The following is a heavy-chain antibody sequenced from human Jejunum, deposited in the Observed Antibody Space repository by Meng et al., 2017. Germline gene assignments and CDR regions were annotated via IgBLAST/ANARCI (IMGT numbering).Heavy chain of an antibody. Sequence: VPGPGLVRPSGTLSLICAVSGGSVSSSGYQWGWIRQPPGKGLEWIGYASTNYNPSLKSRVTISLDTSKNQFSLKLTSVTAADTAVYYCARDHWGSLDYWGQGILVTASS. V-gene: IGHV4-61*08. D-gene: IGHD7-27*01. CDR1: GGSVSSSGYQ. J-gene: IGHJ4*02. CDR3: ARDHWGSLDY. CDR2: AST.